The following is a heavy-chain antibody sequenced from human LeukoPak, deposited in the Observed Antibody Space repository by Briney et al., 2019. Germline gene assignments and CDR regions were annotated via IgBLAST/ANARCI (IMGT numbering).Heavy chain of an antibody. Sequence: SQTLSLTCTVSGGSISSSSYDWGWIRQPPGKGLEWIGSIYYSGSTYYNPSLKSRVTISVDTSKNQFSLKLSSVTAADTAVYYCARLRMITFGGFITQRAFFDYWGQGTLVTVSS. J-gene: IGHJ4*02. CDR1: GGSISSSSYD. CDR2: IYYSGST. D-gene: IGHD3-16*02. CDR3: ARLRMITFGGFITQRAFFDY. V-gene: IGHV4-39*01.